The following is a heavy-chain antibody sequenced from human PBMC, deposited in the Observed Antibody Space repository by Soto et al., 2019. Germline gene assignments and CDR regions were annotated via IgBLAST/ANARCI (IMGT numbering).Heavy chain of an antibody. V-gene: IGHV2-70*11. J-gene: IGHJ5*02. CDR1: GFSLSTSGMC. Sequence: SGPTLVNPTQTLTLTCTFSGFSLSTSGMCVSWIRQPPGKALEWLARIDWDDDKYYSTSLKTRLTISKDTSKNQVVLTMTNMDPVDTATYYCARIPPGPWGTTSSWFDPWGQGTLVTVSS. D-gene: IGHD1-7*01. CDR2: IDWDDDK. CDR3: ARIPPGPWGTTSSWFDP.